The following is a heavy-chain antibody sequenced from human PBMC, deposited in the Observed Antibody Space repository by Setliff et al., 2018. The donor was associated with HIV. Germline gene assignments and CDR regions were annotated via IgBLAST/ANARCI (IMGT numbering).Heavy chain of an antibody. CDR2: ISAYNRNV. CDR3: ARVLDPGIAVVTHAFDI. Sequence: ASVKVSCKASGYTFTSYGVSWVRQAPGQGLEWMGWISAYNRNVNYSQKVQGRVTMTTDTSTSTAYMELKNLKSDDTAVYCCARVLDPGIAVVTHAFDIWGQGTMVTVSS. V-gene: IGHV1-18*01. CDR1: GYTFTSYG. J-gene: IGHJ3*02. D-gene: IGHD6-19*01.